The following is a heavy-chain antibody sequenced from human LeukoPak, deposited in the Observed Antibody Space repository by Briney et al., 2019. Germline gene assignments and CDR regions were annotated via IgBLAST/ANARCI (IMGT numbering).Heavy chain of an antibody. V-gene: IGHV3-9*01. J-gene: IGHJ4*02. Sequence: PGGSLRLSCAASGFTFDDYAMHWVRQAPGKGLEWVSGISWNSGSIGYADSVKGRFTISRDNAKNSLYLQMNSLRAEDTAVYYCARAARYCSSTSCCDYWGQGTLVTVSS. D-gene: IGHD2-2*01. CDR2: ISWNSGSI. CDR3: ARAARYCSSTSCCDY. CDR1: GFTFDDYA.